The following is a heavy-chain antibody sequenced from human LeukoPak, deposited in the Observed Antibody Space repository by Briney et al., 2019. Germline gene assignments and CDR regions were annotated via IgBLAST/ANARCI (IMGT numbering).Heavy chain of an antibody. D-gene: IGHD3-22*01. CDR2: IYHSGST. Sequence: PSQTLTLTCTVSGGSISSSNWWSWVRQPPGQGLEWIGEIYHSGSTNYNPSLKSRVTISVDKSKNQFSLKLSSVTAADTAVYYCARKDSSNYNTFDYWGQGTLVTVSS. J-gene: IGHJ4*02. V-gene: IGHV4-4*02. CDR3: ARKDSSNYNTFDY. CDR1: GGSISSSNW.